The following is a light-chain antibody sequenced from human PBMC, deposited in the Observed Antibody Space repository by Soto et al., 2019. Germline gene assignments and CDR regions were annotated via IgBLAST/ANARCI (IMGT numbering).Light chain of an antibody. CDR1: QSVSSY. CDR3: QQYGSSPLIT. Sequence: EFVLTQSPATLSLSPGERATLSCRASQSVSSYLAWYQQKPGQAPRLLIYGASSRATGIPDRFSGSGSGTDFTLTISRLEPEDFAVYHCQQYGSSPLITFGQGTRLEIK. J-gene: IGKJ5*01. V-gene: IGKV3-20*01. CDR2: GAS.